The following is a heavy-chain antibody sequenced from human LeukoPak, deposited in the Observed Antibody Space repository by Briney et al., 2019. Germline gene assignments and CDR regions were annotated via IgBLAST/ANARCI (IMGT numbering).Heavy chain of an antibody. Sequence: SVKVSCKASGGTFSSYTISWVRQAPGQGLEWMGRIIPILGIANYAQKFQGRVTITADKSTSTTYMELSSLRSEDTAVYYCARAPCSSTSCYSDLNWFDPWGQGTLVTVSS. CDR3: ARAPCSSTSCYSDLNWFDP. J-gene: IGHJ5*02. V-gene: IGHV1-69*02. D-gene: IGHD2-2*01. CDR1: GGTFSSYT. CDR2: IIPILGIA.